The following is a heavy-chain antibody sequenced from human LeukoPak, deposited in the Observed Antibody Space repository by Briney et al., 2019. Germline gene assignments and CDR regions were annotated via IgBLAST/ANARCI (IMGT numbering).Heavy chain of an antibody. CDR2: ISPYNGNT. CDR1: GYTLNNFG. J-gene: IGHJ4*02. V-gene: IGHV1-18*01. Sequence: ASVKVSCKASGYTLNNFGLSWVRQAPGQGLEWMGWISPYNGNTNYAQKFQGRLSMTTDTSTSTAYVELRSLRSDDTAVYYCARDLGNYYGSGNYHDYFFDYWGQGTLVTVSS. D-gene: IGHD3-10*01. CDR3: ARDLGNYYGSGNYHDYFFDY.